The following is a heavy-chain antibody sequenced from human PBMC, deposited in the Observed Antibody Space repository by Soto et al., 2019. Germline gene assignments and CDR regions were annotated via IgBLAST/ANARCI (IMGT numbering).Heavy chain of an antibody. CDR3: SHRQDISVVPATTFDY. V-gene: IGHV2-5*01. CDR2: IYWNYDT. D-gene: IGHD2-2*01. J-gene: IGHJ4*02. Sequence: VSGPTLVNPIQPLALPCTFSGFSRSTSGAGVGWIRHPPGKALAWPALIYWNYDTRFSPSLTSRLTIIKYTSRNPVALTLTNMGPVDTATYYCSHRQDISVVPATTFDYWGQGTLVTVSS. CDR1: GFSRSTSGAG.